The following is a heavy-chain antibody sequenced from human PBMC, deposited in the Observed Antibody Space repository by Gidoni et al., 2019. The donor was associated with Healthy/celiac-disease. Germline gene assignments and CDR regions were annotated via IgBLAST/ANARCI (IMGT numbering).Heavy chain of an antibody. J-gene: IGHJ4*02. CDR3: ARDLRYFDCVGF. CDR1: GFPFSSYW. Sequence: EVQLGESGGGWVAPGGSLRLSRGASGFPFSSYWMSWVRQAPGKGLEWVANIKQDGSEKYYVDSVKGRFTISRDNAKNSLYLQMNSLRAEDTAVYYCARDLRYFDCVGFWGQGTLVTVSS. D-gene: IGHD3-9*01. CDR2: IKQDGSEK. V-gene: IGHV3-7*03.